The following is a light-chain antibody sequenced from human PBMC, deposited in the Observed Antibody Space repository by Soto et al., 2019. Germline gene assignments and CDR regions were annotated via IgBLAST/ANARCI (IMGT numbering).Light chain of an antibody. J-gene: IGLJ2*01. V-gene: IGLV1-44*01. CDR2: DNH. CDR3: AAWDDSLNGVL. Sequence: QSVLTQPPSASGTPGQRVTISCSGSSSNIGSNSVNWYQQLPGTAPKVVIYDNHQRPSGVPYRFSGSKSGTSASLGISGLQPEDEADYYCAAWDDSLNGVLFGGGTKVTVL. CDR1: SSNIGSNS.